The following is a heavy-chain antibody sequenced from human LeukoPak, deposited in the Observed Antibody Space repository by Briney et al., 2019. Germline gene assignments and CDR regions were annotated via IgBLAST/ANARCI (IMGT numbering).Heavy chain of an antibody. CDR2: IRSDGSDP. V-gene: IGHV3-74*01. J-gene: IGHJ4*02. CDR1: GFTFSDTW. Sequence: GGSLRPSCAASGFTFSDTWMHGVRHAPGGGLVWVSRIRSDGSDPRDAESVKGRSTISRDNAKNTLYLQMNSLRAEDAAVYYCARDWFHAIDYWGQGTLVTVSS. D-gene: IGHD2/OR15-2a*01. CDR3: ARDWFHAIDY.